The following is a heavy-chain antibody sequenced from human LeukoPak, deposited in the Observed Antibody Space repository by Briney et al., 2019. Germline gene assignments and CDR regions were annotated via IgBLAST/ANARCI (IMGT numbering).Heavy chain of an antibody. V-gene: IGHV3-33*01. Sequence: GGSLRLSCAASGSTFSSYGMHWVRQAPGKGLEWVAVIWYDGSNKYYADSVKGRFTISRDNSKNTLYLQMNSLRAEDTAVYYCARDAPVETTVAVRWHFDYWGQGTLVTVSS. D-gene: IGHD4-23*01. CDR2: IWYDGSNK. J-gene: IGHJ4*02. CDR1: GSTFSSYG. CDR3: ARDAPVETTVAVRWHFDY.